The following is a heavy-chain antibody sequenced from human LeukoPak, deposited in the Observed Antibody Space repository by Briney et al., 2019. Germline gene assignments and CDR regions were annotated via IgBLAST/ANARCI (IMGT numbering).Heavy chain of an antibody. J-gene: IGHJ4*02. V-gene: IGHV3-30*02. CDR3: APRVVVITAPFDY. D-gene: IGHD2-21*01. CDR1: GFTFSSYG. Sequence: GGSLRLSCAPSGFTFSSYGMHWVRQAPGKGLEWVAFIRYDGSNKSYTHSLKGPFTISRDNYKNTLYLQMNSLRAEDTAVYYCAPRVVVITAPFDYWGQGTMVTVSS. CDR2: IRYDGSNK.